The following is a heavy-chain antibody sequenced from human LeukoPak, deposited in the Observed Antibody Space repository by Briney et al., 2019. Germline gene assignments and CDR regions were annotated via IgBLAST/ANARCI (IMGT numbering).Heavy chain of an antibody. CDR2: IYYSGST. CDR3: ASTLWFGEWDY. D-gene: IGHD3-10*01. CDR1: GGSISSGDYY. Sequence: SENLSLTCTVSGGSISSGDYYWSWIRQPPGKGLEWIGYIYYSGSTYYNPSLKSRVTISVDTSKNQFSLKLSSVTAADTAVYYCASTLWFGEWDYWGQGTLVTVSS. V-gene: IGHV4-30-4*01. J-gene: IGHJ4*02.